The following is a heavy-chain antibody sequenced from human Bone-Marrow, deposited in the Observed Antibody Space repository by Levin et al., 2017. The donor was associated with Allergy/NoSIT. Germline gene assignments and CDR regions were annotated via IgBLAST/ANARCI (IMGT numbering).Heavy chain of an antibody. D-gene: IGHD2-21*02. CDR2: ISYDGSNT. Sequence: GGSLRLSCEDSGFSFSTYAMHWVRQAPGKGLEWVAFISYDGSNTHYAEFVKGRFTISRDNSRDTLYLQMNSLRPKDTAMYYCARESVVVVTGMDSWGQGALVTVSS. J-gene: IGHJ4*02. CDR3: ARESVVVVTGMDS. V-gene: IGHV3-30-3*01. CDR1: GFSFSTYA.